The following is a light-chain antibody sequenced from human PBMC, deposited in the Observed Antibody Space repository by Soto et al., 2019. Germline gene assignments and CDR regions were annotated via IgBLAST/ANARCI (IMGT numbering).Light chain of an antibody. Sequence: EIVLTQSPATLSLSPWERATLSCRASQSVSSYLAWYQQKPGQAPMLLIYDASNRATGIPARFSGSGSGTDFTLTISSLEPEDFAVYYCQQRSNWLTFGGGTKVEIK. V-gene: IGKV3-11*01. CDR3: QQRSNWLT. CDR1: QSVSSY. J-gene: IGKJ4*01. CDR2: DAS.